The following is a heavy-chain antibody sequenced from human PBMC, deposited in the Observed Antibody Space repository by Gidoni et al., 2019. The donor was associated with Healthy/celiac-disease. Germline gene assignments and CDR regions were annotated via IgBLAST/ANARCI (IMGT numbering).Heavy chain of an antibody. V-gene: IGHV4-34*01. J-gene: IGHJ4*02. Sequence: QVQLQQWGAGLLNPSETPYLTCPVYCGSFSGYYWSWIRQPPGKGLEWIGQSNHSGSTNYNPSLKSRVTISIDTSKNQFSLKLSSVTAADTAVYYCARGWAIFGVVNRGIFDYWGQGTLVTVSA. D-gene: IGHD3-3*01. CDR3: ARGWAIFGVVNRGIFDY. CDR2: SNHSGST. CDR1: CGSFSGYY.